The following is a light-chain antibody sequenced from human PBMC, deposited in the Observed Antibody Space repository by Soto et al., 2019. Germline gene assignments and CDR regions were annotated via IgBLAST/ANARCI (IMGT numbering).Light chain of an antibody. J-gene: IGLJ1*01. V-gene: IGLV2-14*01. CDR3: ASYTTSASYV. CDR2: DNN. CDR1: SSDVGNYIF. Sequence: QSALTQPASVSGSPGQSITISCTGTSSDVGNYIFVSWYRQHPGKAPKLMIYDNNNRPSGVSNRFSGSKSGNTASLTISGLQAEDEADYYCASYTTSASYVFGTGTKLTVL.